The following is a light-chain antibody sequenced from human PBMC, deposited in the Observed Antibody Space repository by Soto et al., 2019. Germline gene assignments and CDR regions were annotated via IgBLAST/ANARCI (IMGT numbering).Light chain of an antibody. J-gene: IGKJ1*01. CDR3: QRYNSAPRT. CDR2: AAS. CDR1: QGISNS. Sequence: DIQMTQSPSSLSASVGDRVTITCRARQGISNSLAWHQQKPGKVPKLLIYAASTLQSGVPSRFSGSESGTDFTLTISSQQPEDVATSYCQRYNSAPRTFGQGTKVEIK. V-gene: IGKV1-27*01.